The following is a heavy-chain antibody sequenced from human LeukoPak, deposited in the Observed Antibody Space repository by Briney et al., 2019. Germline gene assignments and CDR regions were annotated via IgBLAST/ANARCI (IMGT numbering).Heavy chain of an antibody. CDR1: GFTFSSEA. CDR2: ISPAGGTT. J-gene: IGHJ4*02. V-gene: IGHV3-23*01. D-gene: IGHD6-19*01. CDR3: ASWPVGWYGEDS. Sequence: GGSLRLSCAVSGFTFSSEAMGWVRQLPGGGLEWVSTISPAGGTTYYADSVKGRFTISRDTPKNTLYLQMNSLRVEDTAVYYCASWPVGWYGEDSWGQGTLVTVSS.